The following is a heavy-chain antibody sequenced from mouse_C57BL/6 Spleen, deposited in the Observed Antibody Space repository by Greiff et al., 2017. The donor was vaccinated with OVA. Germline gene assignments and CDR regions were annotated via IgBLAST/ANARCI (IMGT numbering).Heavy chain of an antibody. Sequence: QVQLQQPGAELVKPGASVKMSCKASGYTFTSYWITWVKQRPGQGLEWIGDIYPGSGSTTYNEKFKSKATLTVDTSSSTAYMQLSSLTSEDSAVYYCARREGYDVWFAYWGQGTLVTVSA. CDR1: GYTFTSYW. CDR2: IYPGSGST. CDR3: ARREGYDVWFAY. J-gene: IGHJ3*01. D-gene: IGHD2-2*01. V-gene: IGHV1-55*01.